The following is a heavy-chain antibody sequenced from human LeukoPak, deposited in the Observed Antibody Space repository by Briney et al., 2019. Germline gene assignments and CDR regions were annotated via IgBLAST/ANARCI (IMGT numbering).Heavy chain of an antibody. CDR2: IIPIFGTA. V-gene: IGHV1-69*05. J-gene: IGHJ6*03. CDR1: GGTFSSYA. CDR3: ARGRREHGAGSGIDYYYYYMDV. Sequence: SVKVFCKASGGTFSSYAISWVRHAPGQGLEWMGGIIPIFGTAKYAQKFQGRVTITTDESASTAYMDLSNLRSEDTAVYYCARGRREHGAGSGIDYYYYYMDVWGEGTTVTVSS. D-gene: IGHD3-10*01.